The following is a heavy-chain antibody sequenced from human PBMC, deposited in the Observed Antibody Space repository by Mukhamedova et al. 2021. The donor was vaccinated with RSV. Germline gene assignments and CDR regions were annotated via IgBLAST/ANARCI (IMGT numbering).Heavy chain of an antibody. CDR2: MSGSGGNT. Sequence: WVSGMSGSGGNTNYADSVKGRFTISRDNSKNTLNLQMSSLRAHDTAIYYCAKGLMRNRFDPWGQGTLVTVSS. V-gene: IGHV3-23*01. J-gene: IGHJ5*02. D-gene: IGHD2-21*01. CDR3: AKGLMRNRFDP.